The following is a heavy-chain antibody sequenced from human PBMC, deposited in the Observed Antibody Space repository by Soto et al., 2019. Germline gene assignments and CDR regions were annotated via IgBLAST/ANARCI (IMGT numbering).Heavy chain of an antibody. CDR2: IHGGGST. V-gene: IGHV3-53*01. D-gene: IGHD3-16*01. CDR3: AGRLTTAASLDY. J-gene: IGHJ4*02. CDR1: GFSVSNNH. Sequence: VQLVESGGGLIQPGGSLRLSCAASGFSVSNNHITWIRQTAGKGLELVSFIHGGGSTSYADSVKGRFTISRDNSKNTLYLQMDRLRAEDKAIYYCAGRLTTAASLDYWGQGTLVTVSS.